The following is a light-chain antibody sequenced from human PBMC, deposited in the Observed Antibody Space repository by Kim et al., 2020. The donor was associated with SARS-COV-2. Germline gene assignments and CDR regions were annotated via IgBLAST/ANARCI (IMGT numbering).Light chain of an antibody. CDR2: SAS. CDR1: ETISSNY. CDR3: QQYGNSPGT. Sequence: SPGESATLSCRASETISSNYLAWYQHKPGQAPRLLIYSASTRATAIPDKFSGSGSGTDFTLTISRLEPEDFAVYYCQQYGNSPGTFGQGTKVDIK. J-gene: IGKJ1*01. V-gene: IGKV3-20*01.